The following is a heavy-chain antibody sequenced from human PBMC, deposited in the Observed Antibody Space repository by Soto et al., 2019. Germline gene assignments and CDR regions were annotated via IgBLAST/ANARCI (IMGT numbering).Heavy chain of an antibody. CDR2: IIPIFGTA. D-gene: IGHD3-22*01. Sequence: QVQLVQSGAEVKKPGSSVKVSCKASGGTFSSYAISWVRQAPGQGLEWMGGIIPIFGTANYAQKFQGRVTITADKSTSTAYMELSSLRSEDTVVYYCARGSDYYDSSGYLNWFDPWGQGTLVTVSS. CDR1: GGTFSSYA. V-gene: IGHV1-69*06. J-gene: IGHJ5*02. CDR3: ARGSDYYDSSGYLNWFDP.